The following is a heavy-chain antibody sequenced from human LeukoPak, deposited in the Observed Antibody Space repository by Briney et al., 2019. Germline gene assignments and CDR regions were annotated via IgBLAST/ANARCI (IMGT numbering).Heavy chain of an antibody. CDR2: INPNSGGT. CDR3: ARVASTRAAAGTVGRADAFDI. D-gene: IGHD6-13*01. V-gene: IGHV1-2*06. Sequence: ASVEVSCKASGYTFTGYYMHWVRQAPGQGLEWMGRINPNSGGTNYAQKFQGRVTMTRDTSISTAYMELSRLRSDDTAVYYCARVASTRAAAGTVGRADAFDIWGQGTMVTVSS. J-gene: IGHJ3*02. CDR1: GYTFTGYY.